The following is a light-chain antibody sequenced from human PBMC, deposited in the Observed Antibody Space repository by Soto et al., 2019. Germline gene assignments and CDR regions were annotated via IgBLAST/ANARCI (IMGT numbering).Light chain of an antibody. CDR1: QSLTNSF. V-gene: IGKV3-20*01. J-gene: IGKJ4*01. CDR3: QQYGILPLS. Sequence: EILLTQSAGALYLSPGDRATLSCRASQSLTNSFLAWYQQIPGQIPRLLIYGASIRATDIPDRFSGSGSGADFTLTISRLEPEDFAVYFCQQYGILPLSFGGGTKVDIK. CDR2: GAS.